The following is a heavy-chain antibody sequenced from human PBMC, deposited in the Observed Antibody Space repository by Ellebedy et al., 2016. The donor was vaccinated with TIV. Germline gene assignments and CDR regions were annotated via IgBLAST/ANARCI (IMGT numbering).Heavy chain of an antibody. CDR2: IIPIFGTA. V-gene: IGHV1-69*13. CDR1: GGTFSSYA. CDR3: ARGEYCSGGSCPAPPVDY. J-gene: IGHJ4*02. Sequence: SVKVSXXASGGTFSSYAISWVRQAPGQGLEWMGGIIPIFGTANYAQKFQGRVTITADESTSTAYMELSSLRSEDTAVYYCARGEYCSGGSCPAPPVDYWGQGTLVTVSS. D-gene: IGHD2-15*01.